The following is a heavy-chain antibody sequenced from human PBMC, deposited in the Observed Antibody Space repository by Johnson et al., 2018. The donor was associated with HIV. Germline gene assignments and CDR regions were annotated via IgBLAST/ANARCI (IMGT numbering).Heavy chain of an antibody. Sequence: VQLVESGGVVVHPGGSLRLSCAASGFTLTTHWMHWVRQAPGKGLVWVSRINRDGSTTDYADSVTGRFTISRDNAKNTVYLQMNSLRAEDTAVYFCARGDNAAAGYAVDIWGQGTMVTVSS. V-gene: IGHV3-74*02. J-gene: IGHJ3*02. CDR3: ARGDNAAAGYAVDI. CDR1: GFTLTTHW. CDR2: INRDGSTT. D-gene: IGHD6-13*01.